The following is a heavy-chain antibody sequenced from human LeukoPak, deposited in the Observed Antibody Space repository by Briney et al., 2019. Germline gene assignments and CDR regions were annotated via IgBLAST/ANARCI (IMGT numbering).Heavy chain of an antibody. J-gene: IGHJ4*02. CDR3: ARETVTTEFDY. Sequence: SETLSLTCTVSGGSISSYYWSWIRQPPGKGLEWIGYIYYSGSTNYNPSLESRVTISVDTSKNQFSLKLSSVTAADTAVYCCARETVTTEFDYWGQGTLVTVSS. V-gene: IGHV4-59*01. D-gene: IGHD4-17*01. CDR2: IYYSGST. CDR1: GGSISSYY.